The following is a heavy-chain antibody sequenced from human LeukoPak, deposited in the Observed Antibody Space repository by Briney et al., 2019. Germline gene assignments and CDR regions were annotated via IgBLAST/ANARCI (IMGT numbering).Heavy chain of an antibody. Sequence: GESLKISCKGSGYSFTSYWIGWVRKMPGKGLACMGIIYPGDSDTRYSPSFQGQVTISADKSISTAYLQWSSLKASDTAMYYCARTMTTPRQDWFDPWGQGTLVTVSS. D-gene: IGHD4-11*01. CDR2: IYPGDSDT. J-gene: IGHJ5*02. CDR3: ARTMTTPRQDWFDP. CDR1: GYSFTSYW. V-gene: IGHV5-51*01.